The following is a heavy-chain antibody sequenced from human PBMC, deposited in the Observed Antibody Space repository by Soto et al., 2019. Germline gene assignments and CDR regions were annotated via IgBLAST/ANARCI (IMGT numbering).Heavy chain of an antibody. Sequence: GGSLRLSCAASGFTFSDYSINWVRQAPGTGLEWVSSISSRSTYIYYADSVEGRFTISRDNAANSLYLQMNSLRAEDTAVYYCARIWSYTSNFYYMDVWGKGTTVTVSS. CDR2: ISSRSTYI. J-gene: IGHJ6*03. V-gene: IGHV3-21*01. CDR1: GFTFSDYS. D-gene: IGHD6-13*01. CDR3: ARIWSYTSNFYYMDV.